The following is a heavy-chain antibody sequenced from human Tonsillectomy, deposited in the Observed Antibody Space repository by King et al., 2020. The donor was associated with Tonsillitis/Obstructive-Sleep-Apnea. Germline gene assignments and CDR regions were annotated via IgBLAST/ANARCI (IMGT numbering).Heavy chain of an antibody. J-gene: IGHJ4*02. CDR2: INHSGST. CDR3: ARGKGWFGELSD. D-gene: IGHD3-10*01. V-gene: IGHV4-34*01. CDR1: GGSFSGYY. Sequence: VQLQQWGAGLLKPSETLSLTCAVYGGSFSGYYWSWIRQPPGKGLEWIGEINHSGSTNYNPSLKSRVTISVDTSKNQFSLKLSSVTAADTAVYYCARGKGWFGELSDWGQGTLVTVSS.